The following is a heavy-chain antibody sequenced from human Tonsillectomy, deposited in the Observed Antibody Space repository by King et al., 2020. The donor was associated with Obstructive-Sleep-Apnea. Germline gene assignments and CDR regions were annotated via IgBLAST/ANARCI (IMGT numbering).Heavy chain of an antibody. CDR1: GFTFSNYA. D-gene: IGHD3-3*01. J-gene: IGHJ4*02. V-gene: IGHV3-23*04. CDR3: AKVSYYDFWSGYPCSFDY. Sequence: VQLVESGGGLVQPGGSPRLSCAASGFTFSNYAMSWVRQAPGKGLEWVSAIRGSGGSTYYADSGKDRFTISRDNSKNTLSLQMNNVRAEDTALYYCAKVSYYDFWSGYPCSFDYWGQGTLVTVSS. CDR2: IRGSGGST.